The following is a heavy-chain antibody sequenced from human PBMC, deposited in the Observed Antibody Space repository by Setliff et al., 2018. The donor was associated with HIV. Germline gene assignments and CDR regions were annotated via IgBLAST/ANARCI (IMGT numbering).Heavy chain of an antibody. V-gene: IGHV4-39*01. D-gene: IGHD5-12*01. CDR1: GGSISSSTYY. CDR3: ARLGRPYSGQGWFDP. CDR2: IYYSGST. Sequence: SETLSLTCTVSGGSISSSTYYWGWIRQPPGKGLEWIGTIYYSGSTYYNPSLKSRVTISVDTSKNQFSLNLSSVTATDSAVYYCARLGRPYSGQGWFDPWGQGTLVTVSS. J-gene: IGHJ5*02.